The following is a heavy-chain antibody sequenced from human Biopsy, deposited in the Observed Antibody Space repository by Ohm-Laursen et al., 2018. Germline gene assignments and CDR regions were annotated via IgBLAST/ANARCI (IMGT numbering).Heavy chain of an antibody. CDR1: GKTFSDYY. D-gene: IGHD3-16*01. V-gene: IGHV4-34*01. J-gene: IGHJ6*02. CDR3: ARAVDYYDPYYYYGLDV. Sequence: SDTLSLTWEVYGKTFSDYYWSWIRQPPGKGLEWIGEINHRGSTNYNPSLKSRVTISVDTSKNQFSLKLRSVTAADTAVYYCARAVDYYDPYYYYGLDVWGQGTTVTVSS. CDR2: INHRGST.